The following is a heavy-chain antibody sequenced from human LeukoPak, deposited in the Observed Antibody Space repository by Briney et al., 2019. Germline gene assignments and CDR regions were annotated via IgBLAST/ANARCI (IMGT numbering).Heavy chain of an antibody. J-gene: IGHJ6*02. CDR2: INPQETNT. Sequence: ASVKVSCKASGYTFSSYGISWVRLARGRGPEHMASINPQETNTNYAQKFQGRVTVTADTSTNTAYMEVRSLRSDDTAIYYCARRKYGADYNGMDVWGQGTTVTVSS. D-gene: IGHD4/OR15-4a*01. V-gene: IGHV1-18*01. CDR3: ARRKYGADYNGMDV. CDR1: GYTFSSYG.